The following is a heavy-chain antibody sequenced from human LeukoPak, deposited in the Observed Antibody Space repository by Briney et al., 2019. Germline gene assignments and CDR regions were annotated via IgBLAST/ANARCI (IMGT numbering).Heavy chain of an antibody. J-gene: IGHJ4*02. Sequence: SETLSLTCTVSGGSISSSSYYWGWIRQPPGKGLEWIGSIYYSGSTYYNPPLKSRVTISVDTSKNQFSLKLSSVTAADTAVYYCAKVSRGIVATFDYWGQGTLVTVSS. CDR3: AKVSRGIVATFDY. V-gene: IGHV4-39*01. D-gene: IGHD3-22*01. CDR1: GGSISSSSYY. CDR2: IYYSGST.